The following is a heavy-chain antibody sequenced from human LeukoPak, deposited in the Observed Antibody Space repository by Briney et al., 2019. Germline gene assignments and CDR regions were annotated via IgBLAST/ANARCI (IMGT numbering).Heavy chain of an antibody. CDR3: AKDSRDYGDYPAHAFDI. J-gene: IGHJ3*02. Sequence: PGGSLRLSCAASGFTFSDYYMSWIRQAPGKGLEWVSYISSSGRTIYYADSVKGRFTISRDNAKNSLYLQMNSLRAEDTALYYCAKDSRDYGDYPAHAFDIWGQGTMVTVSS. CDR1: GFTFSDYY. D-gene: IGHD4-17*01. CDR2: ISSSGRTI. V-gene: IGHV3-11*01.